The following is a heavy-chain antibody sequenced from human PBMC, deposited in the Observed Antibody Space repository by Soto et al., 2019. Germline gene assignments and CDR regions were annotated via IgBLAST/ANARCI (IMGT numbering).Heavy chain of an antibody. CDR2: INHSGST. CDR3: SRGASRN. CDR1: GGSFSGYY. Sequence: QVQLPQWGAGLLKPAETLSITGAGYGGSFSGYYCSWIRQPPGKGLEWIGEINHSGSTNYNPSLKSRVTISVDASKHQCSLKLSAVPAAYTAVYYCSRGASRNWGQGTLVTVSS. J-gene: IGHJ4*02. V-gene: IGHV4-34*01.